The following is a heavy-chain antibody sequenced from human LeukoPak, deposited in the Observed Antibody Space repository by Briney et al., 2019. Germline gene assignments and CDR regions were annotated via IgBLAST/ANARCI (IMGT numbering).Heavy chain of an antibody. J-gene: IGHJ4*02. D-gene: IGHD3-10*01. CDR3: ARHTYGTFDY. Sequence: SETLSLTCSVSGGSICSSSYYWGWIRQPPGKGLEWIGSINYSGKTYHNPSLKSRVTISVDTSKNQFSLKLSSVTAADTTLYYCARHTYGTFDYWGQGTLVTVSS. CDR1: GGSICSSSYY. V-gene: IGHV4-39*01. CDR2: INYSGKT.